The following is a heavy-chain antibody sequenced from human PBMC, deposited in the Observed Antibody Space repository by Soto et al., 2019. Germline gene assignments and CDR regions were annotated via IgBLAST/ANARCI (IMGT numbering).Heavy chain of an antibody. CDR3: ARARDYYYYGMDV. CDR1: GGSISSGGYY. CDR2: IYYSGST. J-gene: IGHJ6*02. V-gene: IGHV4-31*03. Sequence: PSETLSLTCTVSGGSISSGGYYWSWIRLHPGKSLEWIGYIYYSGSTYYNPSLKSRVTISVDTSKNQFSLKLSSVTAADTAVYYCARARDYYYYGMDVWGQGTTVTVSS.